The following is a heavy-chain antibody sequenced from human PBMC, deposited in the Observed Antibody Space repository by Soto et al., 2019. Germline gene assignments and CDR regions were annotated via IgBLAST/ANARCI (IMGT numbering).Heavy chain of an antibody. CDR1: GGSISSYY. Sequence: SGTLSLTCTASGGSISSYYWSWIRQPPGKGLEWIGYIYYSGSTNYNPSLKSRVTISVDTSKNQFSLKLSSVTAADTAVYYCAREGNDAVTNCEYWGHGTLVTVAS. V-gene: IGHV4-59*01. CDR3: AREGNDAVTNCEY. CDR2: IYYSGST. J-gene: IGHJ4*01. D-gene: IGHD4-17*01.